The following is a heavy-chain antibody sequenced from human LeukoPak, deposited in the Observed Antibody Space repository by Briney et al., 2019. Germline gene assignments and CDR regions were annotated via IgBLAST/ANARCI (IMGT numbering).Heavy chain of an antibody. CDR1: GGSISSYY. CDR3: ARAKGSIVVVPAAITAFDI. V-gene: IGHV4-34*01. CDR2: INHSGST. J-gene: IGHJ3*02. Sequence: PSETLSLTCTVSGGSISSYYWSWIRQPPGKGLEWIGEINHSGSTNYNPSLKSRVTISVDTSKNQFSLKLSSVTAADTAVYYCARAKGSIVVVPAAITAFDIWGQGTMVTVSS. D-gene: IGHD2-2*02.